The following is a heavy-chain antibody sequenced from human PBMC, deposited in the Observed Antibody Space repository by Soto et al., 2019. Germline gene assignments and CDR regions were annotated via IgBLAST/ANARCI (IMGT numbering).Heavy chain of an antibody. D-gene: IGHD1-26*01. CDR1: GFTFSYYW. V-gene: IGHV3-74*01. J-gene: IGHJ3*01. Sequence: EVQLVESGGGLVRPGGSLRLSCAASGFTFSYYWMHWVRQAPGKGLVWVSRIHSDGSSTTYADFVKGRFIISRDNARNTVGLQMNSVRVEDTAVYYCARGARGAFDLWGQGTVVTVSS. CDR2: IHSDGSST. CDR3: ARGARGAFDL.